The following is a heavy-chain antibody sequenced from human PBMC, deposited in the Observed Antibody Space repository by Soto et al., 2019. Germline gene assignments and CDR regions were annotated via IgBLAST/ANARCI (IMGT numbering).Heavy chain of an antibody. V-gene: IGHV4-4*07. Sequence: SETLSLTCTVSGGSISSYYWSWIRQPAGKGLEWIGRIYTSGSTNYNPSLKSRVTMSVDTSKNQFSLKLSSVTAADTAVYYCARVVYLYNNYHGYRLDVWGQGTTVTVSS. D-gene: IGHD4-4*01. J-gene: IGHJ6*02. CDR1: GGSISSYY. CDR3: ARVVYLYNNYHGYRLDV. CDR2: IYTSGST.